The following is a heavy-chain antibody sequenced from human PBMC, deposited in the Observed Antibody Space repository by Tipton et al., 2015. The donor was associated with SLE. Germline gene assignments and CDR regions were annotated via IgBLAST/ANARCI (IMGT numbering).Heavy chain of an antibody. CDR1: GFTVSSNY. CDR2: INHSGST. CDR3: ARGYYDILTGYSWFDP. V-gene: IGHV4-34*01. D-gene: IGHD3-9*01. J-gene: IGHJ5*02. Sequence: LRLSCAASGFTVSSNYMSWVRQAPGKGLEWVGEINHSGSTNYNPSLKSRVTISVDTSKNQFSLKLSSVTAADTAVYYCARGYYDILTGYSWFDPWGQGTLVTVSS.